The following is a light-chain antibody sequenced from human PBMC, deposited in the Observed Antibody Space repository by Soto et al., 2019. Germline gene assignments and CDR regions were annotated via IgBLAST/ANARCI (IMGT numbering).Light chain of an antibody. CDR2: EVS. CDR3: SSYAGSNNLGV. J-gene: IGLJ1*01. CDR1: SSDVGGYNY. V-gene: IGLV2-8*01. Sequence: QSVLTQPPSASGSPGQSVTISCTGTSSDVGGYNYVSWYQQHPGKAPKLMIYEVSKRPSGVPDRFSGSKSGNTASLTVSGLQAEDEADYYRSSYAGSNNLGVFGTGTKVTVL.